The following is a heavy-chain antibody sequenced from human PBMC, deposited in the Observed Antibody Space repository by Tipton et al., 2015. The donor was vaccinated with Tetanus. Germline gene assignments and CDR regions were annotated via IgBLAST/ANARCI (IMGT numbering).Heavy chain of an antibody. V-gene: IGHV4-31*03. CDR3: ARDQARRARGWNYFDF. Sequence: TLSLTCTVSGVSISGGRYYWSWIRQRPGKGLEWIGDIYSSGSTYTDPSLKGRVTISVDTSENQFSLRLNSVTAADTAVYYCARDQARRARGWNYFDFWGLGTLVTVSS. CDR1: GVSISGGRYY. CDR2: IYSSGST. D-gene: IGHD6-6*01. J-gene: IGHJ4*02.